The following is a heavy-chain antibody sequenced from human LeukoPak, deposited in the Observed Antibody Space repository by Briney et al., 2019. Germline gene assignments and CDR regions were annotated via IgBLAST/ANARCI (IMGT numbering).Heavy chain of an antibody. CDR2: IKSKTDGGTT. Sequence: GGSLRLSCAASGFTFSNAWMSWVRQAAGKGLEWVGRIKSKTDGGTTDYAAPVKGRFTISRDDSKNTLYLQMNSLKTEDTAVYYCTTPPLIAVADEDYWGQGTLVTVSS. CDR3: TTPPLIAVADEDY. V-gene: IGHV3-15*01. J-gene: IGHJ4*02. D-gene: IGHD6-19*01. CDR1: GFTFSNAW.